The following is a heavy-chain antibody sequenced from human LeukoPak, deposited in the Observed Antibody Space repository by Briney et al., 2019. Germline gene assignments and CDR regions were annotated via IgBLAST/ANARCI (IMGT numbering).Heavy chain of an antibody. Sequence: GGSLRLSCAASGFTLSSYAITWVRQAPGKGLEWVSAVSSNGAKTYYADSVKGRFTISRDNSKNTLYLQMNSLRAEDTAVYYCARFAPDGGSYLDYWGQGTLVTVSS. CDR2: VSSNGAKT. D-gene: IGHD1-26*01. CDR1: GFTLSSYA. J-gene: IGHJ4*02. CDR3: ARFAPDGGSYLDY. V-gene: IGHV3-23*01.